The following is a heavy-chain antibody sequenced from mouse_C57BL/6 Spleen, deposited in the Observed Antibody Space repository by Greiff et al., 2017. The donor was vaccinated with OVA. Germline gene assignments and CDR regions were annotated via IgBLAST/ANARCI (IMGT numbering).Heavy chain of an antibody. CDR2: IWSGGST. CDR1: GFSLTSYG. J-gene: IGHJ4*01. D-gene: IGHD1-1*01. CDR3: ARNSAPYYYGSSYDYAMDY. V-gene: IGHV2-2*01. Sequence: VQLQQSGPGLVQPSQSLSITCTVSGFSLTSYGVHWVRQSPGKGLEWLGVIWSGGSTDYNAAFISRLSISKDNSKSQVFFKMNSLQADDTAIYYCARNSAPYYYGSSYDYAMDYWGQGTSVTVSS.